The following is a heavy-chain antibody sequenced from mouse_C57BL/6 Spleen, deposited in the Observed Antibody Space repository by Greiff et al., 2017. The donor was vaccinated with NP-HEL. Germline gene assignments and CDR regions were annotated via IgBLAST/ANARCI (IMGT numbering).Heavy chain of an antibody. CDR1: GYAFSSSW. CDR2: IYPGDGDT. Sequence: QVQLQQSGPELVKPGASVTISCTASGYAFSSSWMNWLKQRPGKGLEWIVRIYPGDGDTNYNGKFKGQATLTADTSSSTAYMQLSRLTSEDSAVYVSERYYYGSSVYAMDYWGKGTTVTVSS. CDR3: ERYYYGSSVYAMDY. D-gene: IGHD1-1*01. V-gene: IGHV1-82*01. J-gene: IGHJ4*01.